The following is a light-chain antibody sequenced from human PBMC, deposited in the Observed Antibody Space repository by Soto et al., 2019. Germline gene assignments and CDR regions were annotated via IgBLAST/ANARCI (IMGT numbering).Light chain of an antibody. CDR2: DAS. V-gene: IGKV3-11*01. J-gene: IGKJ5*01. Sequence: EIVLTQSPDTLSLSPGERATLSCRASQSVSVNSLAWYQQKGGQAPRLLIYDASNRATGIPARFSGSGSGTDFTLTISSLEPEDFAVYYCQQRSNWPITFGQGTRLEIK. CDR3: QQRSNWPIT. CDR1: QSVSVNS.